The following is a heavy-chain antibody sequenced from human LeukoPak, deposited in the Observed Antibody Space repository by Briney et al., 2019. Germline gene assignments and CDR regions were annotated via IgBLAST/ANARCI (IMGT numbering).Heavy chain of an antibody. D-gene: IGHD4-17*01. CDR1: GFTFEDYG. J-gene: IGHJ4*02. CDR3: ARDRDSGDYEIPEELLI. Sequence: GGSLRLSCAASGFTFEDYGMSWVRQAPGKGLEWVSGINWHGDRTGYADSVKGRFTISRDNVKNSLYLQMNSLRAEDTAVYYCARDRDSGDYEIPEELLIWGQGTLVTVSS. V-gene: IGHV3-20*04. CDR2: INWHGDRT.